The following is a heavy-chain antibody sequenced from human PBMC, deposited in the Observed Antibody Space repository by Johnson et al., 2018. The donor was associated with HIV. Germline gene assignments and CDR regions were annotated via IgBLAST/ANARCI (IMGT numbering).Heavy chain of an antibody. Sequence: QVQLVESGGGVVRPGGSLRLSCAASGFTFDDYGMSWVRQAPGKGLEWVSVIYSGVSPYYADSVTGRFTISRDNSKNTLYLQMNSLRAEDTAVYYCAKGQYSSSRRADAFDIWGQGTMVTVSS. V-gene: IGHV3-NL1*01. D-gene: IGHD6-6*01. CDR1: GFTFDDYG. CDR2: IYSGVSP. CDR3: AKGQYSSSRRADAFDI. J-gene: IGHJ3*02.